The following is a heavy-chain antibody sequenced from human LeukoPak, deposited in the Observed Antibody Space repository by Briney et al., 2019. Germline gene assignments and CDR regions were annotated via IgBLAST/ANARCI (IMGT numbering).Heavy chain of an antibody. V-gene: IGHV3-7*01. CDR3: AKVGEPYGSGSYYVDY. CDR2: IKQDGSEK. J-gene: IGHJ4*02. Sequence: GGSLRLSCAASEFTFSSYWMSWVRQAPGEGLEWVANIKQDGSEKYYVDSVKGRFTISRDNAKNSLYLQMNSLRAEDTAVYYCAKVGEPYGSGSYYVDYWGQGTLVTVSS. D-gene: IGHD3-10*01. CDR1: EFTFSSYW.